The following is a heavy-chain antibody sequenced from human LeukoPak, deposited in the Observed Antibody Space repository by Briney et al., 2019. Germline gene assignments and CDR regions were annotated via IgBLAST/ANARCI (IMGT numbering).Heavy chain of an antibody. Sequence: SETLSVTCTVSGGSISSYYWSWIRQPPGKGLEWIGYIYYSGSTNYNPSLKSRVTISVDTSKNQFSLKLSSVTAADTAVYYCARLADDSSGYYPYYFDYWGQGTLVTVSS. J-gene: IGHJ4*02. V-gene: IGHV4-59*01. CDR2: IYYSGST. CDR3: ARLADDSSGYYPYYFDY. D-gene: IGHD3-22*01. CDR1: GGSISSYY.